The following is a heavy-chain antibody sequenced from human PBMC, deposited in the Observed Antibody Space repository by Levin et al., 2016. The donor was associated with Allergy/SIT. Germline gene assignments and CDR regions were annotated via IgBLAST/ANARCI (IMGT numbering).Heavy chain of an antibody. CDR2: INHSGST. D-gene: IGHD6-13*01. V-gene: IGHV4-34*01. Sequence: WIRQPPGKGLEWIGEINHSGSTNYNPSLKSRVTISVDTSKNQFSLKLSSVTAADTAVYYCARVGFYSSSFGYFQHWGQGTLVTVSS. CDR3: ARVGFYSSSFGYFQH. J-gene: IGHJ1*01.